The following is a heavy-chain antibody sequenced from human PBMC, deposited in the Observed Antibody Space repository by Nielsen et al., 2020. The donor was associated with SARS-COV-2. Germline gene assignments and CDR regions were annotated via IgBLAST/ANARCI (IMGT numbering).Heavy chain of an antibody. CDR1: GFSVSDDY. CDR2: IDGTSSYI. D-gene: IGHD3-10*01. CDR3: ARRWFGSGSDREAFDI. J-gene: IGHJ3*02. Sequence: GGSLRLSCAASGFSVSDDYMNWVRQAPGKGLEWVAAIDGTSSYIYHADAVKGRLTISRDNAKSSLYLQMDSLRAEDTAVYYCARRWFGSGSDREAFDIWGRGTMVTVSS. V-gene: IGHV3-21*06.